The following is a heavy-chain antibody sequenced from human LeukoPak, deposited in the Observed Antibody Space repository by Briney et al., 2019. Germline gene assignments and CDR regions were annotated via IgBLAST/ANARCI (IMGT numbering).Heavy chain of an antibody. Sequence: EAGGSLRLSCAASGFNFIDYSMNWVRQAPGKGLEWISYIGISSGNTKYADSVKGRFTISRDKATNSLYLQMNSLRVEDTAMYYCARDHRYAFDNWGHGTLVTVSS. CDR3: ARDHRYAFDN. D-gene: IGHD5-12*01. V-gene: IGHV3-48*01. CDR2: IGISSGNT. CDR1: GFNFIDYS. J-gene: IGHJ4*01.